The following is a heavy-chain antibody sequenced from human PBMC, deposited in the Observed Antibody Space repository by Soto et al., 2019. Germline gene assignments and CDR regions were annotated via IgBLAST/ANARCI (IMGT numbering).Heavy chain of an antibody. D-gene: IGHD5-18*01. CDR2: IYYSGST. J-gene: IGHJ6*02. CDR3: ARDYTADGYYYYYGMDG. Sequence: SETLSLTYTVSGGSISSSSYYWGWIRQPPGKGLEWIGSIYYSGSTYYNPSLKSRVTISVDTSKNQFSLKLSSVTVADTAVYYCARDYTADGYYYYYGMDGWGQGTTVT. CDR1: GGSISSSSYY. V-gene: IGHV4-39*01.